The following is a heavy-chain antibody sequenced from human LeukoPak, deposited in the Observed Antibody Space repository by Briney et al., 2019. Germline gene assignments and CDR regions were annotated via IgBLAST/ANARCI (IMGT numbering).Heavy chain of an antibody. CDR1: GYTFTSYG. Sequence: GASVKVSCKASGYTFTSYGISWVRQAPGQGLEWMGGFDPEDGETIYAQKFQGRVTITEDTSTDTAYMELSSLRSEDTAVYYCATLADDSGSYYFDYWGQGTLVTVSS. J-gene: IGHJ4*02. V-gene: IGHV1-24*01. CDR2: FDPEDGET. D-gene: IGHD1-26*01. CDR3: ATLADDSGSYYFDY.